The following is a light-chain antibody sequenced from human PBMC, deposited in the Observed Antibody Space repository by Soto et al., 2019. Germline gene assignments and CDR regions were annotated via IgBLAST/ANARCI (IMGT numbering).Light chain of an antibody. CDR1: SSNIGAGYD. CDR3: QSHDSSLHASV. CDR2: GNT. J-gene: IGLJ1*01. Sequence: QSVLTQPPSVSGAPGQSVTISCTGSSSNIGAGYDVHWYLQLPGTAPKLIIYGNTNRPSGVPDRFSGSKSGSSASLAITGLQAEDEADYYCQSHDSSLHASVFGTGTKLTVL. V-gene: IGLV1-40*01.